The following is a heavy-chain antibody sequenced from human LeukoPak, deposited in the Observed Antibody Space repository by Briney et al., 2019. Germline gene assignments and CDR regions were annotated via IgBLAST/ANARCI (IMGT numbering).Heavy chain of an antibody. J-gene: IGHJ4*02. CDR2: IYHSGST. D-gene: IGHD3-9*01. V-gene: IGHV4-38-2*01. CDR3: ASINYDILTGYQSGNFEY. Sequence: PSETLSLTCAVSGYSISSGYYWGWIRQPPGKGREWIGSIYHSGSTYYNPSLKSRVTISVDTSKNQFSLKLSSVAAAGTAMYSCASINYDILTGYQSGNFEYWGQGTLVTVSS. CDR1: GYSISSGYY.